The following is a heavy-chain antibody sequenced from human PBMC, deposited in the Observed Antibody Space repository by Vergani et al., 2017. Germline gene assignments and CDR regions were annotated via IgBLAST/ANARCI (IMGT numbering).Heavy chain of an antibody. Sequence: QVQLVQSGAEVKKPGASVKVSCKASGYTFSSYAMHWVRQAPGQRLEWMGWINGGNGDTKYSQKFQSTVTITRATSASTAYMELSSLRSEDTAVYYCARSRGGNYDAFDIWGQGTMVTVSS. CDR2: INGGNGDT. CDR3: ARSRGGNYDAFDI. D-gene: IGHD4/OR15-4a*01. CDR1: GYTFSSYA. V-gene: IGHV1-3*01. J-gene: IGHJ3*02.